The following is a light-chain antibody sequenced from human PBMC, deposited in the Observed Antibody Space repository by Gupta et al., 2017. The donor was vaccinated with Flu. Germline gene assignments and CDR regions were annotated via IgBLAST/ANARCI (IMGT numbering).Light chain of an antibody. CDR2: LGS. J-gene: IGKJ1*01. V-gene: IGKV2-28*01. CDR1: HSLLHSNGYNY. CDR3: KQHLQTLRT. Sequence: DIVMTQSPLSLPVTPGEPASISCRSSHSLLHSNGYNYLDWYLQKPGQSPQLLIYLGSNRASGVPDRFSGSGSGTDFTLEISRVEAEDVGVYYCKQHLQTLRTFGQGTKVAIK.